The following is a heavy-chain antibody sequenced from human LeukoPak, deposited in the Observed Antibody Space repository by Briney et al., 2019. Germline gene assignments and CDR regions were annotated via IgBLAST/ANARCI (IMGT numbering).Heavy chain of an antibody. CDR3: ARNGRGTYDY. J-gene: IGHJ4*02. D-gene: IGHD3-16*01. Sequence: ASVKVSCKASGYTFTAYDFHWVRHAPGQGLEWMGWINPNSGGTNYAQKFQGRVTMTRDTSISTTYMELSRLSSDDTAVYYCARNGRGTYDYWGQGTLVTVSS. V-gene: IGHV1-2*02. CDR2: INPNSGGT. CDR1: GYTFTAYD.